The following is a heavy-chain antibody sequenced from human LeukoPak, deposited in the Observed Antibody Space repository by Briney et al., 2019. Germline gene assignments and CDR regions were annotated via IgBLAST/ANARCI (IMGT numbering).Heavy chain of an antibody. CDR1: GFTSIGFC. CDR2: ISKNSHVI. V-gene: IGHV3-48*01. D-gene: IGHD4-23*01. J-gene: IGHJ4*02. CDR3: AREPLIYGGNVRLFYY. Sequence: GGSLRLSCAASGFTSIGFCMSWARQAPGKGLEWVSYISKNSHVIYYADSVKGRFTISRDDVKNSLYLQMNLRAEDTGLYYRAREPLIYGGNVRLFYYWGQGTLVAVSS.